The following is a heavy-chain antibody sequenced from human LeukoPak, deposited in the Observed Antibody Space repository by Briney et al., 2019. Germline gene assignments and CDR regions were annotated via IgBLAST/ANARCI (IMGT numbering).Heavy chain of an antibody. CDR3: ARDNDFWSGYYSGAPNHYYYYMDV. V-gene: IGHV1-69*13. Sequence: SVKVSCKASGGTFSSYATSWVRQAPGQGLEWMGGIIPIFGTANYAQKFQGRVTITADESTSTAYMELSSLGSEDTAVYYCARDNDFWSGYYSGAPNHYYYYMDVWGKGTTVTVSS. CDR2: IIPIFGTA. D-gene: IGHD3-3*01. CDR1: GGTFSSYA. J-gene: IGHJ6*03.